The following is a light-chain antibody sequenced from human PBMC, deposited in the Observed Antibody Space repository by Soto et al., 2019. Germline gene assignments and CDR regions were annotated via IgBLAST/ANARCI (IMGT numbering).Light chain of an antibody. CDR3: LLFRGSPT. J-gene: IGKJ3*01. Sequence: EIVLTQSPGTLSVSPGERATLSCRASQVVVTAYIHWYQHKPCQAPRLLISGASTRASGIPDRFSGSGVGTDFPLTINRLAPEDCAFYYCLLFRGSPTFGPGSRVHI. CDR1: QVVVTAY. CDR2: GAS. V-gene: IGKV3-20*01.